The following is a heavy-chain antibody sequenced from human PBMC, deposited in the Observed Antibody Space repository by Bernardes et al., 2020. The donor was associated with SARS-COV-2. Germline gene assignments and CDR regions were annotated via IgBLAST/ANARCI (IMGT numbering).Heavy chain of an antibody. CDR3: ARDPSTRYNWNYVVYYYGMDV. J-gene: IGHJ6*02. Sequence: GGSLRLSCAASGFTFSSYWMSWVRQAPGKGLEWVANIKQDGSEKYYVDSVKGRFTISRDNAKNSLYLQMNSLRAEDTAVYYCARDPSTRYNWNYVVYYYGMDVWGQGTTVTVSS. D-gene: IGHD1-7*01. CDR1: GFTFSSYW. V-gene: IGHV3-7*01. CDR2: IKQDGSEK.